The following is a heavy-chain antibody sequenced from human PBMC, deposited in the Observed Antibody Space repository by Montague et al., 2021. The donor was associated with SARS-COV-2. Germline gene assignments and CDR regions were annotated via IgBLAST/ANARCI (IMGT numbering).Heavy chain of an antibody. Sequence: SETLSLTCTVSGGSISSYYWSWIRQPPGKGLEWIGYIYYSGSTNXXPSLKSRVTISVDTSKKQFSLKLSSVTAADTAVYYCARAGRVRFLECGMDVWGQGTTVTVSS. J-gene: IGHJ6*02. CDR2: IYYSGST. V-gene: IGHV4-59*01. CDR3: ARAGRVRFLECGMDV. D-gene: IGHD3-3*01. CDR1: GGSISSYY.